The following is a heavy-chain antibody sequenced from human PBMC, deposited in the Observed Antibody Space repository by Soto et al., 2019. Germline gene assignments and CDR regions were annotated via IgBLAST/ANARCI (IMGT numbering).Heavy chain of an antibody. D-gene: IGHD3-3*01. CDR3: SRDRAQYYDLGSGYNPAGNYSMDV. J-gene: IGHJ6*01. Sequence: ASVKVSCKASGYTFTNYYMHWVRQAPGQGLEWMGIINPSGGSTSYAQKFQGRVTMTRDTSTSTVYMELSSLRSEDTAVYYCSRDRAQYYDLGSGYNPAGNYSMDVWGQGSTVTVSS. V-gene: IGHV1-46*01. CDR2: INPSGGST. CDR1: GYTFTNYY.